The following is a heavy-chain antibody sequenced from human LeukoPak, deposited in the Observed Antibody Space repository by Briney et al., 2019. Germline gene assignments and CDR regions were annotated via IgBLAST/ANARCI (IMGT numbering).Heavy chain of an antibody. CDR2: INSDGSST. CDR1: GFTFSSYW. V-gene: IGHV3-74*01. D-gene: IGHD4-17*01. Sequence: PGGSLRLSCAASGFTFSSYWMHWVRQAPGKGLVWVSRINSDGSSTSYADSVKGRFTISRDNAKNTLYLQMNSLRAEDTAVYYCAKSTTVTSYYMDVWGKGTTVTISS. CDR3: AKSTTVTSYYMDV. J-gene: IGHJ6*03.